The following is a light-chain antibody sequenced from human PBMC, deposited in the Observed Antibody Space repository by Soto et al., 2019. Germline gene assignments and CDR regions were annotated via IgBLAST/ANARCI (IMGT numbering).Light chain of an antibody. V-gene: IGKV1-8*01. CDR3: QQYYSYPWT. CDR2: AAS. J-gene: IGKJ1*01. CDR1: QDISSY. Sequence: AIRMTQSPASLSASTGDRVTITCRASQDISSYLAWYQQKPGKAPKLLIYAASTLQSGVPSRFGGSGSGTDFTLTISYLQSEDFATYYCQQYYSYPWTFGQGTKVEIK.